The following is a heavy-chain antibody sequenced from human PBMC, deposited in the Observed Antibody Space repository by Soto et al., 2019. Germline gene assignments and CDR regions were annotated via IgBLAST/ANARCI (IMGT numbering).Heavy chain of an antibody. CDR3: ARAKQQLIPYYYYYYGMDV. CDR1: GGTLSSYA. J-gene: IGHJ6*02. Sequence: SVKVSCKASGGTLSSYAISWVRQAPGQGLEWMGGIIPIFGTANYAQKFQGRVTITADKSTSTAYMELSSLRSEDTAVYYCARAKQQLIPYYYYYYGMDVWGQGTTVTVSS. CDR2: IIPIFGTA. D-gene: IGHD6-13*01. V-gene: IGHV1-69*06.